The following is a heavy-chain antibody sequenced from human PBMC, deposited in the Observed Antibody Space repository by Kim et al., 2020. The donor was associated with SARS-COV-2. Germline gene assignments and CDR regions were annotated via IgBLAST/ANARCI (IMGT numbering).Heavy chain of an antibody. CDR3: ARGGGIMITFGGVNNWFDP. Sequence: ASVKVSCKASGYTFTSYYMHWVRQAPGQGLEWMGIINPSGGSTSYAQKFQGRVTMTRDTSTSTVYMELSSLRSEDTAVYYCARGGGIMITFGGVNNWFDPWGQGTLVTVSS. J-gene: IGHJ5*02. D-gene: IGHD3-16*01. CDR2: INPSGGST. CDR1: GYTFTSYY. V-gene: IGHV1-46*01.